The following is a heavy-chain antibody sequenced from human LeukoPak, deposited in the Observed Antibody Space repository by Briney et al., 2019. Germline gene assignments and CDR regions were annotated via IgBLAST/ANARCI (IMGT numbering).Heavy chain of an antibody. D-gene: IGHD3-22*01. CDR3: AKGSYYYDSSGYYY. V-gene: IGHV3-30-3*01. CDR1: GFTFSSYA. Sequence: PGRSLRLSCAASGFTFSSYAMHWVRQAPGKGLEWVAVISYDGSNKYYADSVKGRFTISRDNSKNTLYLQMNSLRAEDTAVYYCAKGSYYYDSSGYYYWGQGTLVTVPS. J-gene: IGHJ4*02. CDR2: ISYDGSNK.